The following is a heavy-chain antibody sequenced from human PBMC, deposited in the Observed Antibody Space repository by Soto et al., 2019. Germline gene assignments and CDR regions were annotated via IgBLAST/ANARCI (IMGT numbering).Heavy chain of an antibody. CDR1: GFTFSSYW. Sequence: GGSLRLSCAASGFTFSSYWMSWVRQAPGKGLEWVANIKQDGSEKYYVDSVKGRFTISRDNAKNSLYLQMNSLRAEDTAVYYCARVHYAVGDYHDYWGQGTLVTVSS. D-gene: IGHD2-2*01. CDR3: ARVHYAVGDYHDY. CDR2: IKQDGSEK. J-gene: IGHJ4*02. V-gene: IGHV3-7*01.